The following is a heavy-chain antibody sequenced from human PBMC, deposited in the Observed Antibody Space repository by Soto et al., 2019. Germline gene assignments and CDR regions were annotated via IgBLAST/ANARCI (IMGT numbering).Heavy chain of an antibody. D-gene: IGHD2-15*01. CDR2: ILYDGTKK. V-gene: IGHV3-30*18. CDR1: GFTFSSYG. Sequence: GGSLRLSCAASGFTFSSYGMHWVRQAPGKGLEWVAVILYDGTKKYYADSMKGRFTISRDNSKNTLYLQMNSLRAEDTAVCYCAKDRGALRWSEEHYYFDFWGQGTLVTVSS. CDR3: AKDRGALRWSEEHYYFDF. J-gene: IGHJ4*02.